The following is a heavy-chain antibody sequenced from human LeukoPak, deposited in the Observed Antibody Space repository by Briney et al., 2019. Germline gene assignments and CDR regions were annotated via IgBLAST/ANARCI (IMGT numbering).Heavy chain of an antibody. D-gene: IGHD2-15*01. CDR1: GGTFSSYA. J-gene: IGHJ4*02. CDR3: VRGTSWVAATPFDY. V-gene: IGHV1-69*05. Sequence: GASVKVSCKASGGTFSSYAISWVRQAPGQGLEWMGGIIPILGTANYAQKFQGRVTITTDESTSTAYMELSSLRSEDTAVYYCVRGTSWVAATPFDYWGQGTLVTVSS. CDR2: IIPILGTA.